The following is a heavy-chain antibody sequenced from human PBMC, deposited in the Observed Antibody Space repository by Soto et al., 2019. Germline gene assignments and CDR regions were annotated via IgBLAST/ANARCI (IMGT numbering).Heavy chain of an antibody. CDR3: AKDLIQRGSSGWPEYFDY. CDR2: ISASGGRT. V-gene: IGHV3-23*01. J-gene: IGHJ4*02. D-gene: IGHD6-19*01. CDR1: GFTFSSYA. Sequence: GGSLRLSCAASGFTFSSYAMSWVRQAPGKGLEWVSGISASGGRTYNADSVKGRFTISRDNSKNTVYLQMNSLGAEDTAVYYCAKDLIQRGSSGWPEYFDYWGQGTLVTVSS.